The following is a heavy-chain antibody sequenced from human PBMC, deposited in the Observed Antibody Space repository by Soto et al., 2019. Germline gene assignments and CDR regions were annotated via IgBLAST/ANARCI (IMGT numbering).Heavy chain of an antibody. Sequence: SETLSLTCTVSGGSISSGDYYWSWIRQPPGKGLEWIGYIYYSGSTYYNPSLKSRVTISVDTSKNQFSLKLSSVTAADTAVYYCARGVSNYADYYYYGMDVWGQGTTVTVSS. V-gene: IGHV4-30-4*01. CDR2: IYYSGST. CDR3: ARGVSNYADYYYYGMDV. J-gene: IGHJ6*02. D-gene: IGHD4-4*01. CDR1: GGSISSGDYY.